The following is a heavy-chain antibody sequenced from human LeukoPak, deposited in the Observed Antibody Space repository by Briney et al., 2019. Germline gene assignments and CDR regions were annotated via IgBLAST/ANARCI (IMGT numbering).Heavy chain of an antibody. Sequence: GGSLRLSCAASGFIFKDCAMHWVRQAPGKGLEWVSGISGSGDNTYYADSVKGRFTISRDNSKNTLYVQVNSLGTEDTAAYYCAKGSYYDSSGSFYFDYWGQGTLVTVSS. CDR1: GFIFKDCA. D-gene: IGHD3-22*01. CDR3: AKGSYYDSSGSFYFDY. J-gene: IGHJ4*02. CDR2: ISGSGDNT. V-gene: IGHV3-23*01.